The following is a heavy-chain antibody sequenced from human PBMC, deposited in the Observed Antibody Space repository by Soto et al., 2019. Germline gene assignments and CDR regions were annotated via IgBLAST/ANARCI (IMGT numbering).Heavy chain of an antibody. J-gene: IGHJ6*02. CDR3: ARDLSAVKFSESFKYYRMDV. Sequence: QVKLMQSAAEVRKPGSSVTVSCKASGGTFSSNPISWVRQAPGQGLEWMGGIIPIFGTPQYARIFLYRVIITADSSTHTAFMELTSLTSDDTAVYYCARDLSAVKFSESFKYYRMDVWGQGTTVTVS. D-gene: IGHD3-16*01. CDR1: GGTFSSNP. CDR2: IIPIFGTP. V-gene: IGHV1-69*06.